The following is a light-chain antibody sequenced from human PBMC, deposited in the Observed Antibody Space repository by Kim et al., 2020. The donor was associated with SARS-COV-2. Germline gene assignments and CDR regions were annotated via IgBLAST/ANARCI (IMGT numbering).Light chain of an antibody. CDR1: RRRSNK. CDR3: LQSYSPPAT. J-gene: IGKJ4*01. Sequence: VEDTARICRRGGRRRSNKLTWYKQRPGKAPRLLIFTTPTLTSGSPQRFSGSGSGTDFTLTIGGLKPEDFAAYHCLQSYSPPATFGGGTKVDIK. V-gene: IGKV1-39*01. CDR2: TTP.